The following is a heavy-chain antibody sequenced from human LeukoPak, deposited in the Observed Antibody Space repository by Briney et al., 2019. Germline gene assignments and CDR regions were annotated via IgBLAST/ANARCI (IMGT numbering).Heavy chain of an antibody. V-gene: IGHV3-64*05. CDR1: GFTFRSYT. CDR3: VKDPGDYNDHSRILDRPFDY. CDR2: ISSNGGST. J-gene: IGHJ4*02. Sequence: RPGGSLRLSCSASGFTFRSYTMYWVRQAPGKGLEYVSGISSNGGSTYYADSVKGRFTISRDNSKNTLFFQMSSLRTEDTAVYYCVKDPGDYNDHSRILDRPFDYWGQGTLVTVSS. D-gene: IGHD3-22*01.